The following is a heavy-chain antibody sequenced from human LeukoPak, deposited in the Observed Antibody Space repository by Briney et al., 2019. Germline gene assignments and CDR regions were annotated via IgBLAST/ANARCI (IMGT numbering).Heavy chain of an antibody. CDR1: GGSISSGDYH. D-gene: IGHD3-3*01. Sequence: PLETLSLTCTVSGGSISSGDYHWSWIRQPPGKGLEWIGYIYYSGSTYYNPSLKSRVTISVDTSKNQFSLKLSSVTAADTAVYYCARVLYDFWSGYYIDYWGQGTLVTVSS. CDR2: IYYSGST. CDR3: ARVLYDFWSGYYIDY. V-gene: IGHV4-30-4*01. J-gene: IGHJ4*02.